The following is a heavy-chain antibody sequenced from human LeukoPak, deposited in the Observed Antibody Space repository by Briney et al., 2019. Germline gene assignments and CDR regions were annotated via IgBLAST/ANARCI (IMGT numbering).Heavy chain of an antibody. CDR3: ARTSEQWLVTSFDY. V-gene: IGHV1-18*01. CDR2: ISAYNGNT. Sequence: ASVKVSCKASGGSFSNYATSWVRQAPGQGLEWMGWISAYNGNTNYAQKLQGRVTMTTDTSTSTAYMELRSLRSDDTAVYYCARTSEQWLVTSFDYWGQGTLVTVSS. J-gene: IGHJ4*02. CDR1: GGSFSNYA. D-gene: IGHD6-19*01.